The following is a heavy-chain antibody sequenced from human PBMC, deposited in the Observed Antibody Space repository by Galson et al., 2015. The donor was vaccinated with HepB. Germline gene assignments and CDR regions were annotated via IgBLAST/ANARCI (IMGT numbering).Heavy chain of an antibody. Sequence: SLRLSCAASGFTFSSSFSDYAMNWVRQAPEKGLEWVASISTGSSYIYYADSVKGRFAISRDDAKDSLYLQMDSLRAEDTALYYCARGYTGGLTTREWWQRWRLTREPYYYYGVDVWGQGTTVIVSS. D-gene: IGHD2-15*01. CDR2: ISTGSSYI. CDR3: ARGYTGGLTTREWWQRWRLTREPYYYYGVDV. CDR1: GFTFSSSFSDYA. J-gene: IGHJ6*02. V-gene: IGHV3-21*01.